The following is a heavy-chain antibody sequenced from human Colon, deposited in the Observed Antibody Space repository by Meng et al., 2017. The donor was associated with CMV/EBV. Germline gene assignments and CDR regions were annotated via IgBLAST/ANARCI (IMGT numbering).Heavy chain of an antibody. CDR1: GGSISSGGYY. J-gene: IGHJ6*02. D-gene: IGHD2-2*01. CDR3: ARARVGYCSSTSCYQGGYYYYGMDV. Sequence: SETLSLTCTVSGGSISSGGYYWNWIRQHPGKGLEWIGYIYYSGSTYYNPSLKSRVTISVDTSKNQFSLKLSSVTAADTAVYYCARARVGYCSSTSCYQGGYYYYGMDVWGQGTTVTVSS. V-gene: IGHV4-31*03. CDR2: IYYSGST.